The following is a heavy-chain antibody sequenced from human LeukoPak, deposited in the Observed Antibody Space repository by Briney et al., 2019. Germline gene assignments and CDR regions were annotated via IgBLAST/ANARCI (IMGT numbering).Heavy chain of an antibody. CDR1: GFTFSSYA. D-gene: IGHD3-3*01. J-gene: IGHJ6*02. CDR2: ISGSGGST. Sequence: GGSLRLSCAASGFTFSSYAMSWVRQAPGKGLEWVSAISGSGGSTYYADSVEGRFTISRDNSKNTLYLQMNSLRAEDTAVYYCAKGNYDFWSGYLSEDGMDVWGQGTTVTVSS. V-gene: IGHV3-23*01. CDR3: AKGNYDFWSGYLSEDGMDV.